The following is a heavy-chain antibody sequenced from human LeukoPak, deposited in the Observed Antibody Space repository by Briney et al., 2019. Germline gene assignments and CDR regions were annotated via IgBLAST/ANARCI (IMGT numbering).Heavy chain of an antibody. CDR3: ARLYGGKRNY. D-gene: IGHD4-23*01. V-gene: IGHV4-59*12. CDR2: IYYSGST. CDR1: GGSISSYY. Sequence: SETLSLTCTVSGGSISSYYWSWIRQPPGKGLEWIGYIYYSGSTNYNPSLKSRVTISVDTSKNQFSLKLSSVTAADTAVYYCARLYGGKRNYWGQGTLVTVSS. J-gene: IGHJ4*02.